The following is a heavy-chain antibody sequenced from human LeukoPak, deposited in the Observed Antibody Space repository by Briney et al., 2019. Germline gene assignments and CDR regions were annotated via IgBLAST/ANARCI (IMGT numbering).Heavy chain of an antibody. CDR2: IIPIFGTA. CDR1: GGAFSSDA. D-gene: IGHD5-12*01. Sequence: SVKVSCKASGGAFSSDAISWVREAPGQGLEWMGGIIPIFGTANYAQKFQGRVTITSDKSTSTAYMELSSLRSEDTAVYYCASTSYSGYDSYTWFDPWGQGTLVTVSS. V-gene: IGHV1-69*06. CDR3: ASTSYSGYDSYTWFDP. J-gene: IGHJ5*02.